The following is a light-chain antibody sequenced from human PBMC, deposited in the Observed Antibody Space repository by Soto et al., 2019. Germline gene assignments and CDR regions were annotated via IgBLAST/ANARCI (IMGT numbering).Light chain of an antibody. V-gene: IGKV3-11*01. Sequence: EVVLTQSPGALSLSRGERATLSCRASQSVSSFLGWYQQKPGQAPRLLIYDVSDRATGVPARFSGSGSGTDFTLTISSLEPEDFAVYYCQHRYNWLIAFGQGTRLEIK. J-gene: IGKJ5*01. CDR2: DVS. CDR1: QSVSSF. CDR3: QHRYNWLIA.